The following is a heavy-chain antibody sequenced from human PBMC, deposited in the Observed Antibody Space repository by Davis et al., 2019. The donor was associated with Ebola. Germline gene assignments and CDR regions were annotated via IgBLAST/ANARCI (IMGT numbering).Heavy chain of an antibody. V-gene: IGHV1-69*13. CDR1: GGTFSSYA. D-gene: IGHD6-13*01. J-gene: IGHJ6*02. CDR3: AREWHSSSWYLGYYYYGMDV. Sequence: AASVKVSCKASGGTFSSYAISWVRQAPGQGLEWMGGIIPIFGTANYAQKFQGRVTITADESTSTAYMELSSLRSEDTAVYYCAREWHSSSWYLGYYYYGMDVWGQGTTVTVSS. CDR2: IIPIFGTA.